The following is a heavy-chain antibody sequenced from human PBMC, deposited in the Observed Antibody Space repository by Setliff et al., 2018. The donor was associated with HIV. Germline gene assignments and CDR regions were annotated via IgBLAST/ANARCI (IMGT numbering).Heavy chain of an antibody. V-gene: IGHV4-4*07. CDR1: GGSISSYY. D-gene: IGHD3-22*01. CDR3: ARDQANYYDSSGYYYFDY. Sequence: SETLSLTCTVSGGSISSYYWSWIRQPAGKGLEWIGRIYTSGSTNYNPSLKSRVTMSVDTSKNQFSLKLSSVTAADTAVYYRARDQANYYDSSGYYYFDYWGQGTLVTVSS. CDR2: IYTSGST. J-gene: IGHJ4*02.